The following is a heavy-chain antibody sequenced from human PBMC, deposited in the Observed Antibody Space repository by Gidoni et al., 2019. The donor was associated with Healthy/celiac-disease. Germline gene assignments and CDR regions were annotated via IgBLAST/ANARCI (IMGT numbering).Heavy chain of an antibody. Sequence: QLQLQESGPGLVQPSETLSLTCTVSGGSISSSSSYWGWIRQPPGKGLEWIGSIYYSGSTYYNPSLKSRVTISVDTSKNQFSLKLSSVTAADTAVYYCARHYYDSSGYNYYFDYWGQGTLVTVSS. CDR3: ARHYYDSSGYNYYFDY. V-gene: IGHV4-39*01. CDR2: IYYSGST. J-gene: IGHJ4*02. CDR1: GGSISSSSSY. D-gene: IGHD3-22*01.